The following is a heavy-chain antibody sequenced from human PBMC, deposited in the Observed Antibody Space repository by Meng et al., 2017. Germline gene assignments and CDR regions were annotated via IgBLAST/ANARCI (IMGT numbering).Heavy chain of an antibody. Sequence: LGTGGARGKRPGAPVEASCKPSGYTFTGYYMHWVRQAPGQGREGMGRINTNSGGTNYAQKFQGRVTMTRDTSISTAYMELSRLRSDDTAIHYCARDGGNYDFDYWGQGTLVTVSS. J-gene: IGHJ4*02. CDR3: ARDGGNYDFDY. CDR1: GYTFTGYY. V-gene: IGHV1-2*06. CDR2: INTNSGGT. D-gene: IGHD1-7*01.